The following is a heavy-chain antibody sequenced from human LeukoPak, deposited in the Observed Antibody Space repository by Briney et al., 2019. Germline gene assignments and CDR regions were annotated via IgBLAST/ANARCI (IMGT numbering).Heavy chain of an antibody. D-gene: IGHD5-24*01. CDR3: ARGSRRDGAAFDI. CDR1: GGSISSSSYY. V-gene: IGHV4-39*07. Sequence: SETLSLTCTVSGGSISSSSYYWGWIRQPPGKGLEWIGSIYYSGSTYYNPSLKSRVTISVDTSKSQFSLKLSSVTAADTAVYYCARGSRRDGAAFDIWGQGTMVTVSS. CDR2: IYYSGST. J-gene: IGHJ3*02.